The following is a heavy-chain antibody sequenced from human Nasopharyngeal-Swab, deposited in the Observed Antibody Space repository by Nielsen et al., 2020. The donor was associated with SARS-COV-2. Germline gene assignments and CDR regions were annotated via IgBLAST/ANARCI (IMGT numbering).Heavy chain of an antibody. D-gene: IGHD3-10*01. J-gene: IGHJ5*02. CDR3: ARDALWFGELLSQGGWFDP. V-gene: IGHV1-69*13. CDR1: GGTFSSYA. CDR2: IIPIFGTA. Sequence: SAKISCNASGGTFSSYAISWVRQAPGQGLEWMGGIIPIFGTANYAQKFQGRVTITADESTSTAYMELSSLRSEDTAVYYCARDALWFGELLSQGGWFDPWGQGTLVTVSS.